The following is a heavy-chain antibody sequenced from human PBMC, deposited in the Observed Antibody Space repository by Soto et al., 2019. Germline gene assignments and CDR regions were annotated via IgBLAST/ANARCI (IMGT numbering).Heavy chain of an antibody. CDR3: ARGSIAVAGDGFRYYYYYYMDV. Sequence: SETLSLTCTVSGGSISSYYWSWIRQPPGKGLEWIGYIYYSGSTNYNPSLKSRVTISVDTSKNQFSLKLSSVTAADTAVYYCARGSIAVAGDGFRYYYYYYMDVWGKGTTVTVSS. CDR2: IYYSGST. CDR1: GGSISSYY. V-gene: IGHV4-59*01. D-gene: IGHD6-19*01. J-gene: IGHJ6*03.